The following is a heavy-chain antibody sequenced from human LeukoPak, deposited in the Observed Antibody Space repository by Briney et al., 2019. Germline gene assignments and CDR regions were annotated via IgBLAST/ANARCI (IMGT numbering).Heavy chain of an antibody. D-gene: IGHD4-17*01. CDR3: ARDAPSYGDYNFDH. V-gene: IGHV1-2*02. CDR2: INPNSGGT. CDR1: GYTFTGYY. Sequence: ASVKVSCKASGYTFTGYYMHWVRQAPGQGLEWMGWINPNSGGTNYAQKFQGRVTMTRDTSISTAYMELSRLRSDDTAVYYCARDAPSYGDYNFDHWGQGTLVTVSS. J-gene: IGHJ4*02.